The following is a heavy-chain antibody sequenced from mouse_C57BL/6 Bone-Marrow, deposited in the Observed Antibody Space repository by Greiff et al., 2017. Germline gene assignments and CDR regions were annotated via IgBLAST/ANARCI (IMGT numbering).Heavy chain of an antibody. J-gene: IGHJ2*02. CDR2: IDPKDGDT. CDR1: GFNIHDYY. D-gene: IGHD1-1*01. CDR3: TTAYYYGSSYPYDFDY. Sequence: VQLKESGAELVRPGASVKLSCTASGFNIHDYYMHWVKPRPEQGLEWIGRIDPKDGDTAYAPKFPGKATMTADTSSNTAYLQLSSLTADDTAVYYCTTAYYYGSSYPYDFDYWGQGTSLTVSS. V-gene: IGHV14-1*01.